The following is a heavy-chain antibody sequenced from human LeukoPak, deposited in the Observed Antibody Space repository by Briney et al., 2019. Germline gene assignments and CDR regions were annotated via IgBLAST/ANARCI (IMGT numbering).Heavy chain of an antibody. V-gene: IGHV4-59*01. Sequence: SETLSLTCTVSGASISSFYWSWIRQPPGKGLEWIGYIYYSGNINYNPSLRSRVTISVDTSKHQFSLRLSSVTAADTAVYYCARLAWGRLDYWGQGTLVTVSS. CDR3: ARLAWGRLDY. CDR1: GASISSFY. D-gene: IGHD7-27*01. CDR2: IYYSGNI. J-gene: IGHJ4*02.